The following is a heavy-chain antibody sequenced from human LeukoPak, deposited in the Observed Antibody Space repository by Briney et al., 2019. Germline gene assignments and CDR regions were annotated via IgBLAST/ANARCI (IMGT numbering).Heavy chain of an antibody. CDR2: IKQDGSDK. D-gene: IGHD3-16*01. CDR1: GFTFSSYW. V-gene: IGHV3-7*03. CDR3: ARGGTPQVRVAINWFDP. Sequence: GGSLRLSCAASGFTFSSYWITWVRQAPGKGLEWVANIKQDGSDKYYVDSVRGRFTVSRDNAKNSLYLQMNTLRAEDTAVYYCARGGTPQVRVAINWFDPWGQGTLVTVSP. J-gene: IGHJ5*02.